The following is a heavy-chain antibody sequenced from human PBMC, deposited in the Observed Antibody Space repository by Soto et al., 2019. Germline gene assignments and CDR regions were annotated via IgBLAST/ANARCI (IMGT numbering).Heavy chain of an antibody. V-gene: IGHV3-30*18. Sequence: GGSLRLSCAASGFTFSSYGMHWVRRAPGKGLEWVAVISYDGSNKYYADSVKGRFTISRDNSKNTLYLQMNSLRVEDTALYYCAKDGGGLAAAAVRPLGASDCWGQGTLVTVSS. CDR3: AKDGGGLAAAAVRPLGASDC. J-gene: IGHJ4*02. D-gene: IGHD6-13*01. CDR2: ISYDGSNK. CDR1: GFTFSSYG.